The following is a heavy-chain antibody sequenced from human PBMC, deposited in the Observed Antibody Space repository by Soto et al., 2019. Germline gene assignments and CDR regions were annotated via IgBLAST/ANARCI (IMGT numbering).Heavy chain of an antibody. CDR2: INSASTTT. Sequence: DVQLVESGGGLVQPGGSLRLSCAASGFPFSSYAMHWVRQAPGKGLEWISDINSASTTTFHADSVKGRFTVSRDNAKNSVYLQLSSLKHEDTAVYYCARDLSHWGQGTLVTVSS. V-gene: IGHV3-48*02. CDR1: GFPFSSYA. J-gene: IGHJ4*02. CDR3: ARDLSH.